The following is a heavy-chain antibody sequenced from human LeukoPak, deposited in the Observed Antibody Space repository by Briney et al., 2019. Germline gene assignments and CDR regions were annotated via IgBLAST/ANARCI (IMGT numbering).Heavy chain of an antibody. J-gene: IGHJ4*02. V-gene: IGHV3-23*01. Sequence: GGSLRLSCAASGFTFSSYWMSWVRQAPGKGLEWVSAISGSGGSTYYADSVKGRFTISRDNSKNTLYLQMNSLRAEDTAVYYCAKARRIVGATNSRYYFDYWGQGTLVTVSS. D-gene: IGHD1-26*01. CDR2: ISGSGGST. CDR3: AKARRIVGATNSRYYFDY. CDR1: GFTFSSYW.